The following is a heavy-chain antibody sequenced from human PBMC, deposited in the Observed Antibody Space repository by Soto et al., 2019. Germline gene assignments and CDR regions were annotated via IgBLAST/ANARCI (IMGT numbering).Heavy chain of an antibody. V-gene: IGHV3-7*01. J-gene: IGHJ6*02. CDR2: IKQDGSEK. CDR3: ARVHRLSGYHYYGMDV. D-gene: IGHD3-10*01. CDR1: GFTFSSYW. Sequence: PGGSLRLSCAACGFTFSSYWMSWVRQAPGRGLEWVANIKQDGSEKYYVDSVKGRFTISRDNAKNSLYLQMNSLRAEDTAVYYCARVHRLSGYHYYGMDVWGQGTTVTVSS.